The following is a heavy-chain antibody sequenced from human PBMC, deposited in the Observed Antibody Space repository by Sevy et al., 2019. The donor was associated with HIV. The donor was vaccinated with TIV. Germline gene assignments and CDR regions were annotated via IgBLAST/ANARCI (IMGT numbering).Heavy chain of an antibody. D-gene: IGHD6-13*01. Sequence: GGSLRLSCPASGFTVSSNYMSWVRQAPGKGLEWVSVIYSDDSTYYADSVKGRFTISRDNSKNTLYLQMNSLRAEDTAVYYCATGIAAAGHSFDYWGQGTLVTVSS. CDR3: ATGIAAAGHSFDY. V-gene: IGHV3-53*01. CDR2: IYSDDST. CDR1: GFTVSSNY. J-gene: IGHJ4*02.